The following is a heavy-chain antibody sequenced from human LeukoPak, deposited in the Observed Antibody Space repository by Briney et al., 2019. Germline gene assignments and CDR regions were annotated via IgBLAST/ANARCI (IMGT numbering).Heavy chain of an antibody. V-gene: IGHV4-4*07. CDR1: GVSISSYY. D-gene: IGHD3-22*01. CDR3: ARDSYYYDSSGRRRLDY. J-gene: IGHJ4*02. Sequence: SETLSLTCTVSGVSISSYYWSWIRQPAGKGLEWIGLIHTSGSTNYNPSLKSRVTMSVDTSKNQFSLKLSSVTAADTAVYYCARDSYYYDSSGRRRLDYWGQGTLVTVSS. CDR2: IHTSGST.